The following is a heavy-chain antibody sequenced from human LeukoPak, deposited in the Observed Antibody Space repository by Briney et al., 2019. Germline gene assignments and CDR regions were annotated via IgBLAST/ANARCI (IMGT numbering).Heavy chain of an antibody. Sequence: SETLSLTCAVYGGSFSGYYWSWIRQPPGKGLEWIGEINHSGSTNYNPSLKSRVTISVDTSKNQFSLKLSSVTAADTAVYYCATTNYDSRNFDYWGQGTLVTVSS. V-gene: IGHV4-34*01. J-gene: IGHJ4*02. CDR1: GGSFSGYY. CDR3: ATTNYDSRNFDY. D-gene: IGHD3-22*01. CDR2: INHSGST.